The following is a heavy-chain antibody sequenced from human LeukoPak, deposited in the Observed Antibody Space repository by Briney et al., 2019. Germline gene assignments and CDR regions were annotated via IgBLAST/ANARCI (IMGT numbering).Heavy chain of an antibody. J-gene: IGHJ4*02. D-gene: IGHD5-24*01. CDR1: GGSFSGYY. CDR2: INHSGST. CDR3: ARHRLKMATFDY. Sequence: SETLSLTCAVYGGSFSGYYWSWIRQPPGKGLEWIGEINHSGSTNYNPSLKSRVTISVDTSKNQFSLKLSSVTAADTAVYYCARHRLKMATFDYWGQGTLVTVSS. V-gene: IGHV4-34*01.